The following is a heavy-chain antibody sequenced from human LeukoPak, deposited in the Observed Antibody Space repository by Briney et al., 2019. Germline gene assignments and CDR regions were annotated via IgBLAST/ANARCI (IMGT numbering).Heavy chain of an antibody. CDR1: GYTFTGYY. J-gene: IGHJ5*02. V-gene: IGHV1-2*02. CDR3: AREGAVAGINWFDP. CDR2: INPNSGGT. Sequence: ASVEVSCKASGYTFTGYYMHWVRQAPGQGLEWMGWINPNSGGTNYAQKFQGRVTMTRDTSISTAYMELSRLRSDDTAVYYCAREGAVAGINWFDPWGQGTLVTVSS. D-gene: IGHD6-19*01.